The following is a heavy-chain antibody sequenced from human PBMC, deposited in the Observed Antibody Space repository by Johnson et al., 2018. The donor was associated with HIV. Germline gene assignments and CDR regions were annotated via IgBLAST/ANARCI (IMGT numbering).Heavy chain of an antibody. CDR1: GFTFSSYW. V-gene: IGHV3-48*04. Sequence: EVQLVESGGGLVQPGGSLRLSCAASGFTFSSYWMSWIRQTPGKGLEWVAYISSSGGTIYYADSVKGRFSISRDNAKNSLYLQMNSLRAEDTAVYYCARDRGYWDAFDVWGQGTMVTVSS. CDR2: ISSSGGTI. D-gene: IGHD3-22*01. CDR3: ARDRGYWDAFDV. J-gene: IGHJ3*01.